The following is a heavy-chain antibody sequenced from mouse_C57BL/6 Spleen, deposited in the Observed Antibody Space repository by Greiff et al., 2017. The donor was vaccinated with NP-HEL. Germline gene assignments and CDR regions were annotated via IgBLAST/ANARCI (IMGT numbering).Heavy chain of an antibody. D-gene: IGHD1-1*01. CDR1: GYSITSGYY. Sequence: EVQVVESGPGLVKPSQSLSLTCSVTGYSITSGYYWNWIRQFPGNKLEWMGYISYDGSNNYNPSLKNRISITRDTSKNQFFLKLNSVTTEDTATYYCARGGVFITTVVAPMDYWGQGTSVTVSS. J-gene: IGHJ4*01. CDR3: ARGGVFITTVVAPMDY. V-gene: IGHV3-6*01. CDR2: ISYDGSN.